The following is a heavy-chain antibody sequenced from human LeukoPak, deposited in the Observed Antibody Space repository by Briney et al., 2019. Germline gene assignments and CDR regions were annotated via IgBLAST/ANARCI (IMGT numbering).Heavy chain of an antibody. D-gene: IGHD2-15*01. CDR3: ARVAASTSIDS. V-gene: IGHV4-38-2*02. CDR2: IFHSGSV. CDR1: GYSINSGYF. J-gene: IGHJ4*02. Sequence: PSETLSLTCTVSGYSINSGYFWGWVRQPPGKGPEWIGSIFHSGSVYYNPSLRSRVTISVDTSKNQVSLKVTSVTAADTALYYCARVAASTSIDSWGQGILVTASS.